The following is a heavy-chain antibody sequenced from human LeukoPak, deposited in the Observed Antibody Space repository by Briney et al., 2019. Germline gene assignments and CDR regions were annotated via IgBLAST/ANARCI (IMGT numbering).Heavy chain of an antibody. V-gene: IGHV1-2*02. CDR3: ASGDYFDNNGYPDY. CDR1: GYIFTDYY. CDR2: INPNSGAT. D-gene: IGHD3-22*01. J-gene: IGHJ4*02. Sequence: ASVKLSCKASGYIFTDYYVHWVRQAPGQGLEWMGWINPNSGATNHAQQFQGRVTLTRDTSISTAYMELSSLKSDDTALYYCASGDYFDNNGYPDYWGQGTQVTVSS.